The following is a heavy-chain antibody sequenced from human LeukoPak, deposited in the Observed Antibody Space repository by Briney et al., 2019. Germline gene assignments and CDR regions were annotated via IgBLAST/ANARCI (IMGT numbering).Heavy chain of an antibody. CDR1: GFTFSSYA. Sequence: SGGSLRLSCAASGFTFSSYAMSWVRQAPGKGLEWVSGISGSGGSTYYADSVKGRFTISRDNSKNTLYLQMNSLRAEDAAVYYCATIGDRRTGELYRIDYWGQGTLVTVSS. V-gene: IGHV3-23*01. CDR2: ISGSGGST. J-gene: IGHJ4*02. D-gene: IGHD7-27*01. CDR3: ATIGDRRTGELYRIDY.